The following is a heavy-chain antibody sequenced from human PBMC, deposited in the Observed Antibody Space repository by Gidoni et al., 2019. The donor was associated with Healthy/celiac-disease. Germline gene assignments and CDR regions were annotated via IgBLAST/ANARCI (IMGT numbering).Heavy chain of an antibody. V-gene: IGHV1-58*01. Sequence: QMQLVQSGPDVKKPRTSVQVSCTASGFTFTSSAVQWVRQARGQRLEWIGWIVVGSGNTNDAQKFQERVTITRDMSTSKAYMELSSLRSEDTAVYYCAAEVVGATRAVDIWGQGTMVTVSS. CDR3: AAEVVGATRAVDI. CDR2: IVVGSGNT. CDR1: GFTFTSSA. J-gene: IGHJ3*02. D-gene: IGHD1-26*01.